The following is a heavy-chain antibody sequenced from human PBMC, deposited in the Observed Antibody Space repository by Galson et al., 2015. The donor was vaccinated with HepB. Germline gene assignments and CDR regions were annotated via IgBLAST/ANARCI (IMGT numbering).Heavy chain of an antibody. J-gene: IGHJ4*02. Sequence: SLRLSCAASGFTFDDYAMHWVRQAPGKGLEWVSGISWNSGSIGYADSVKGRFTISRDNAKNSLYLQMNSLRAEDTALYYCAKLTATNYWGQGTLVTVSS. CDR3: AKLTATNY. CDR2: ISWNSGSI. CDR1: GFTFDDYA. V-gene: IGHV3-9*01. D-gene: IGHD1-14*01.